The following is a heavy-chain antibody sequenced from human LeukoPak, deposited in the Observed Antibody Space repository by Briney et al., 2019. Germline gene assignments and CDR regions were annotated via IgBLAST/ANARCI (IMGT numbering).Heavy chain of an antibody. D-gene: IGHD2-21*02. V-gene: IGHV4-59*01. CDR1: GVSMTSYY. J-gene: IGHJ4*02. Sequence: SETLSLTCAVSGVSMTSYYWSWIRQVPGKGLEWIGYMYNSETTNYSPSLKRRVTISVDRSKNQFSLNLTSVTAADSAVYYCASYCGGDCGLDYSGQGILVTVSS. CDR3: ASYCGGDCGLDY. CDR2: MYNSETT.